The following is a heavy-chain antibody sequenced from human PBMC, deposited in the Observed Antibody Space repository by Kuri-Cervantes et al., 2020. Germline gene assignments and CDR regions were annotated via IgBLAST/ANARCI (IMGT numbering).Heavy chain of an antibody. D-gene: IGHD2-2*01. CDR1: GFTFSSYG. CDR3: AKEGPHCSSTRCSPPYYCDH. Sequence: GGSLRLSCAASGFTFSSYGMHWVRQAPGKGLEWVAVISYDGSNKYYADSVKGRFTISRDNSKNTLYLQMNSLRGEDTAVYYCAKEGPHCSSTRCSPPYYCDHWGQGTLVTVSS. J-gene: IGHJ4*02. CDR2: ISYDGSNK. V-gene: IGHV3-30*18.